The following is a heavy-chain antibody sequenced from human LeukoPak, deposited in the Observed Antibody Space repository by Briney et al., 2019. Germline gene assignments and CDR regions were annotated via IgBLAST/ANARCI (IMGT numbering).Heavy chain of an antibody. CDR3: ARDIRMGLGTALDY. CDR2: INPSGGST. CDR1: GYTLTRYY. Sequence: ASVKVSCKASGYTLTRYYMHWVRQAPGQGLEWMGIINPSGGSTSYAQKFQGRVTMTRDMSTSTVYMELSSLRSEDTAVYYCARDIRMGLGTALDYWGQGTLVTVSS. V-gene: IGHV1-46*01. J-gene: IGHJ4*02. D-gene: IGHD7-27*01.